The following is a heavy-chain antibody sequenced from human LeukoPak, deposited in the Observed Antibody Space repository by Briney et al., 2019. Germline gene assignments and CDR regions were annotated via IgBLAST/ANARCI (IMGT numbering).Heavy chain of an antibody. D-gene: IGHD3-10*01. J-gene: IGHJ6*03. CDR2: ISWDGGST. CDR1: GFTFDVYA. CDR3: AKDNVLLCFGELYYYMVV. V-gene: IGHV3-43*02. Sequence: GGSLRLSCAASGFTFDVYAMHWVRRAPGKGLEWVSLISWDGGSTYYADSVKGRFTISRDNSKNALYLQMNSLRTEDPAFYYCAKDNVLLCFGELYYYMVVWGKGTTVTVSS.